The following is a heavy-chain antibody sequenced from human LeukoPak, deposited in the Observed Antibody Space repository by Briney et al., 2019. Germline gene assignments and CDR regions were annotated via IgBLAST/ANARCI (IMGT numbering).Heavy chain of an antibody. CDR1: GGSLSSGGYY. CDR2: IYYSGST. CDR3: ARDAYCSSTSCYTPDRYFDY. Sequence: PSEALSLTCTVSGGSLSSGGYYWSWLRQHPGRGVEWLGYIYYSGSTYYNPSLKSRVTISVDTSKNQFSLKLSSVTAAATAVYYCARDAYCSSTSCYTPDRYFDYWGQGTLVTVSS. D-gene: IGHD2-2*02. V-gene: IGHV4-31*03. J-gene: IGHJ4*02.